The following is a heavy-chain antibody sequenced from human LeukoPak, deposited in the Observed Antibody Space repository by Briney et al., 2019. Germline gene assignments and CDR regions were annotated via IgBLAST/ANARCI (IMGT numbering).Heavy chain of an antibody. Sequence: GGSLRLSCAASGFTFSSYALSWVRQAPGKGLEWVSSISGSGGSTYYADSVKGRSTISRDKSKNTLYLQMKSLRAEDTAVYYCVQEGPRGLAFDIWGQGTKVTVSS. V-gene: IGHV3-23*01. CDR1: GFTFSSYA. J-gene: IGHJ3*02. CDR2: ISGSGGST. CDR3: VQEGPRGLAFDI.